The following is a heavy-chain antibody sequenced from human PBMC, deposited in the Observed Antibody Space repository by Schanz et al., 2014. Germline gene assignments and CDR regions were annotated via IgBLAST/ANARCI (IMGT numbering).Heavy chain of an antibody. J-gene: IGHJ4*02. CDR2: ISRSSSTI. Sequence: EVQLVESGGGLVQPGGSLRLSCEASGFTFSNYNMNWVRQAPGKGLEWVSYISRSSSTIYYTDSVKGRITISRDNAKTSVFLQMNGLRDEDTAVYYCATETYSSSWCFDYWGQGTLVTVSS. D-gene: IGHD6-13*01. CDR3: ATETYSSSWCFDY. CDR1: GFTFSNYN. V-gene: IGHV3-48*02.